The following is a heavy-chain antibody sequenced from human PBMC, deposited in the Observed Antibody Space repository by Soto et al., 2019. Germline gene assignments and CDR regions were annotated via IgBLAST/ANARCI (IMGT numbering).Heavy chain of an antibody. CDR1: GFTFSSYG. J-gene: IGHJ3*02. CDR3: AKATMIVSDAFDI. CDR2: ISYDGSIK. Sequence: GSLRLSCAASGFTFSSYGMHWVRQAPGKGLEWVAVISYDGSIKYYADSVKGRFTISRDNSKNTLYLQMNSLRAEDTAVYYCAKATMIVSDAFDIWGQGTMVTVSS. D-gene: IGHD3-22*01. V-gene: IGHV3-30*18.